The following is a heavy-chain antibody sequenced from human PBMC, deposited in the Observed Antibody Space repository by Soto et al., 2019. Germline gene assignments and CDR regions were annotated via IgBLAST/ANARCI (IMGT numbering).Heavy chain of an antibody. V-gene: IGHV3-30*18. CDR1: GFTFSSYG. CDR3: AKEVPYYYVYGMDV. CDR2: ISYDGSNK. Sequence: QVQLVESGGGVVQPGRSLRLSCAASGFTFSSYGMHWVRQAPGKGLEWVAVISYDGSNKYYADSVKGRFTISRDNSKTTLYLQMNSLRAEDTAVYYCAKEVPYYYVYGMDVWGQGTTVTVSS. D-gene: IGHD3-10*02. J-gene: IGHJ6*02.